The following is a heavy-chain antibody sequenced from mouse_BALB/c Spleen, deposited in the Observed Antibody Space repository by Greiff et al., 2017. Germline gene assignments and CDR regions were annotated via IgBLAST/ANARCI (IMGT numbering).Heavy chain of an antibody. Sequence: EVHLVESGGGLVQPGGSRKLSCAASGFTFSSFGMHWVRQAPEKGLEWVAYISSGSSTIYYADTVKGRFTISRDNPKNTLFLQMTSLRSEDTAMYYCARSGDGYPAWFAYWGQGTLVTVSA. V-gene: IGHV5-17*02. CDR1: GFTFSSFG. J-gene: IGHJ3*01. D-gene: IGHD2-3*01. CDR3: ARSGDGYPAWFAY. CDR2: ISSGSSTI.